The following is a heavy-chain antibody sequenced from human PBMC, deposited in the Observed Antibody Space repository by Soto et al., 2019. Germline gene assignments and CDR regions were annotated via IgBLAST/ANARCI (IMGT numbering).Heavy chain of an antibody. CDR2: INSNGGST. Sequence: GGSLRLSCTASGFTFGDYAMNWFRQAPGKGLEYVSTINSNGGSTYYANSVKGRFTISRDNSKSTLYLQMGSLRAEDMAVYYCERQGRSYYFDYWCQAILVTVS. V-gene: IGHV3-64*01. J-gene: IGHJ4*02. D-gene: IGHD1-26*01. CDR1: GFTFGDYA. CDR3: ERQGRSYYFDY.